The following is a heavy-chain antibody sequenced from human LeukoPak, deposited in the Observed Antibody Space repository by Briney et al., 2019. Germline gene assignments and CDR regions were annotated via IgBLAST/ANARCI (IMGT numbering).Heavy chain of an antibody. Sequence: GGSLRLSCAASGFTFSSHSMNWVRQAPGKGLEWVSSITSSGTYIYYADSLKGRFTISRDNAKNSLYLQMNSLRAEDTAMYYCATGEGGFDYWGQGTLVTVSS. CDR2: ITSSGTYI. V-gene: IGHV3-21*01. CDR1: GFTFSSHS. J-gene: IGHJ4*02. CDR3: ATGEGGFDY. D-gene: IGHD1-26*01.